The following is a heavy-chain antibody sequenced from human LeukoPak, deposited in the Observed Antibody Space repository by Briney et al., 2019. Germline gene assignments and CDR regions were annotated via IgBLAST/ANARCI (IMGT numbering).Heavy chain of an antibody. Sequence: PGGSLRLSCAASGFTFSSYWMHWVRQAPGKGLVWVSRINSDGSSTSYADSVKGRFTISRDHAKNTLYLQMKSLRAEDTAVYYCARDEDFDFWSGYYGYWGQGTLVTVSS. CDR2: INSDGSST. V-gene: IGHV3-74*01. CDR1: GFTFSSYW. J-gene: IGHJ4*02. CDR3: ARDEDFDFWSGYYGY. D-gene: IGHD3-3*01.